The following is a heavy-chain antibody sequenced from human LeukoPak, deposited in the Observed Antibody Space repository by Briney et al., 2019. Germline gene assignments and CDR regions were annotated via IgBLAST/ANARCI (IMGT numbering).Heavy chain of an antibody. D-gene: IGHD3-16*01. CDR1: RPSLYNHS. CDR2: IKWNGGDT. CDR3: ARNRRLQASDGLEI. J-gene: IGHJ3*02. V-gene: IGHV3-20*04. Sequence: PGGSLSLSCVTARPSLYNHSLTWVRQAPGKGLEWVSGIKWNGGDTGYADSVKGRFTISRDNAKNSLYLQMNSLRAKDTALYYSARNRRLQASDGLEIWGEERMVTVSS.